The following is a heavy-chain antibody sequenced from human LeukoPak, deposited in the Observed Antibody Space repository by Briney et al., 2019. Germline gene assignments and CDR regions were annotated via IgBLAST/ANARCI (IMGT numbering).Heavy chain of an antibody. V-gene: IGHV3-23*01. CDR3: AKGLYYYDSSGYYASAFDI. CDR1: GFTFSSYA. CDR2: ISGSGGST. Sequence: GGSLRLSCAASGFTFSSYAMSWVRQAPGKGLEWVSAISGSGGSTYYADSAKGRFTISRDNSKNTLYLQMNSLRAEDTAVYYCAKGLYYYDSSGYYASAFDIWGQGTMVTVSS. J-gene: IGHJ3*02. D-gene: IGHD3-22*01.